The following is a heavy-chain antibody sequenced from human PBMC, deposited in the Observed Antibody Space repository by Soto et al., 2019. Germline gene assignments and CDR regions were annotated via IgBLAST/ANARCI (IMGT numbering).Heavy chain of an antibody. D-gene: IGHD6-13*01. CDR1: GGSISSSSY. Sequence: QLQLQESGPGLVKPSETLSLTCTVSGGSISSSSYWGWIRQPPGKGLEWIGSIYSIGSTYYNPSLKSRVTISVDTSKNQFSLKLSSVTAADTAVYDCRRSSRYSTDVWGQGTTVTVSS. J-gene: IGHJ6*02. CDR3: RRSSRYSTDV. V-gene: IGHV4-39*01. CDR2: IYSIGST.